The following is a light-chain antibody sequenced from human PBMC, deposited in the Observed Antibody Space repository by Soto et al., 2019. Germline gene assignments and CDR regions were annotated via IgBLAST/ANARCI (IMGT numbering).Light chain of an antibody. CDR3: CSYAGSYTLWV. CDR1: SSDVGGYNF. Sequence: QSALTQPRSVSGSPGQSVAISCTGTSSDVGGYNFVSWYQQHPGKAPKLIIYDVSKRPSGVPDRFSGSKSGNTASLTLSGLQAEDEADYYCCSYAGSYTLWVFGGGIKLTVL. V-gene: IGLV2-11*01. CDR2: DVS. J-gene: IGLJ3*02.